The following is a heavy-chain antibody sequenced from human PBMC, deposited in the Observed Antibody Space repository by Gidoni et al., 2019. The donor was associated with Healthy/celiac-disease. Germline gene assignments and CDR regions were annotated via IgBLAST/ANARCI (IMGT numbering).Heavy chain of an antibody. Sequence: QLQLQESGPGLVKPSETLSLTCTVSGGSISSSSYYWGWIRQPPGKGLEWIGSIYYSGSTYYNPSLKSRVTISVDTSKNQFSLKLSSVTAADTAVYYCAAPNWGLYYGMDVWGQGTTVTVSS. D-gene: IGHD7-27*01. CDR1: GGSISSSSYY. CDR3: AAPNWGLYYGMDV. V-gene: IGHV4-39*01. CDR2: IYYSGST. J-gene: IGHJ6*02.